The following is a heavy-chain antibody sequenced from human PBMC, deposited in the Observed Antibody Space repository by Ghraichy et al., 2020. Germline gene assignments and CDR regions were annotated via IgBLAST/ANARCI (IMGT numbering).Heavy chain of an antibody. V-gene: IGHV1-3*01. CDR1: GYTFTTYA. CDR2: INAGNANT. CDR3: ARERAYGDYED. Sequence: ASVKVSCKASGYTFTTYAIHWVRQAPGQRLEGMGCINAGNANTRYSQKFQGRVTITRDTSASTAYLELNSLRSEDTAVYYCARERAYGDYEDWGQGTLVTVSS. D-gene: IGHD4-17*01. J-gene: IGHJ4*02.